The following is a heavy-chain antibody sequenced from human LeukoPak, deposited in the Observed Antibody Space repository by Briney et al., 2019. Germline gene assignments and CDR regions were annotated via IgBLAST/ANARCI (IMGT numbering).Heavy chain of an antibody. CDR2: ISSSSSYI. CDR3: VKSGYNRFDY. Sequence: TGGSLRLSCAASGFTFSSCSMNWVRQAPGKGLEWVSSISSSSSYIYYADSVKGRFTISRDTSKNTLYLQMNSLRAADTAVYYCVKSGYNRFDYWGQGALVTVSS. D-gene: IGHD5-24*01. CDR1: GFTFSSCS. V-gene: IGHV3-21*04. J-gene: IGHJ4*02.